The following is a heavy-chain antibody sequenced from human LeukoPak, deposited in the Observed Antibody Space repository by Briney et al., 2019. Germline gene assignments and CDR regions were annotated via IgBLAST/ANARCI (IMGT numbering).Heavy chain of an antibody. D-gene: IGHD6-19*01. CDR3: ARASSGWYPLHFDY. CDR2: ISSSSSYI. J-gene: IGHJ4*02. V-gene: IGHV3-21*01. Sequence: SGGSLRLSCAASGFTFSSYSMNWVRQAPGKGLEWVSSISSSSSYIYYADSVKGRFTISRDNAKNSLYLQMNSLRAEDTAVYYCARASSGWYPLHFDYWGQGTLVTVSS. CDR1: GFTFSSYS.